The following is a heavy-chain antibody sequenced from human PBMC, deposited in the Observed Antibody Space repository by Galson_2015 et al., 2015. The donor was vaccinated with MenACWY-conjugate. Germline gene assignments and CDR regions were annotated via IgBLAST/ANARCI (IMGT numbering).Heavy chain of an antibody. CDR2: IYPSDSYT. CDR1: GYSFTSYW. J-gene: IGHJ4*02. D-gene: IGHD3-10*01. V-gene: IGHV5-51*01. CDR3: ARQFRGKTVMVRGVRVGSHIDY. Sequence: QSGAEVKKPGESLKISCTGSGYSFTSYWIGWVRQMPGKGLEWMGIIYPSDSYTNYSPSFQGHVTISADKSISTAYLQWSSLKASDTAMYYCARQFRGKTVMVRGVRVGSHIDYWGQGTLVTVSS.